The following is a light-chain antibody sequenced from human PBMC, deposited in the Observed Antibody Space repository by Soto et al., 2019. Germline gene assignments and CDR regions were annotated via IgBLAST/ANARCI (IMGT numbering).Light chain of an antibody. CDR1: QSIGNS. V-gene: IGKV1-39*01. CDR2: AAS. CDR3: HQSYSDPWT. Sequence: DIPMTQSPSSLSASVGDRVTITCRASQSIGNSLNWYQQKPREAPKLLIHAASNLQSGVPSRFSGSGSGTEFTLTITSLQPEDFATYHCHQSYSDPWTFGRGTKVEIK. J-gene: IGKJ1*01.